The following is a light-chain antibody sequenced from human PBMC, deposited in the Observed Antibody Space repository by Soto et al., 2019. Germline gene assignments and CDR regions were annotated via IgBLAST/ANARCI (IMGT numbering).Light chain of an antibody. V-gene: IGKV2-28*01. Sequence: DIVITQSPVSQPVIPGEPASISCRSSESLLHSHEHNYLAWYLQKPGQSPHLLICLGSNRASGVPDRCSGSGPGTNFTLKISGVEGQDVRVYYGIQALKTFGGGTKVDIK. CDR3: IQALKT. CDR1: ESLLHSHEHNY. CDR2: LGS. J-gene: IGKJ4*01.